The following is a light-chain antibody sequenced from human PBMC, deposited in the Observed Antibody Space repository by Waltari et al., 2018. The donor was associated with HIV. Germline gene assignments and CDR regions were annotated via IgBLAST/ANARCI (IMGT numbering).Light chain of an antibody. CDR2: GAS. V-gene: IGKV3D-15*01. Sequence: EIVMTQSPATLSVSPGDTVILSCRASQSVSVNLAWFQQKPGQAPRLLIYGASTRATAIPARFSGSGSGIEFSLTIRSLQSEDFAVYYCQQYYNWPRGTFGQGTRLEIK. CDR1: QSVSVN. CDR3: QQYYNWPRGT. J-gene: IGKJ5*01.